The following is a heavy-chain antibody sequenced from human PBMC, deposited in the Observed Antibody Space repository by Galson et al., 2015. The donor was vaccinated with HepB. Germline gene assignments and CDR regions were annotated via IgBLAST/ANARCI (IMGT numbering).Heavy chain of an antibody. Sequence: SLRLSCAASKFIFSSYWMSWVRQAPGKGLEWVANIKQDGSEKYYVDSVKGRFTISRDNAKNSLYLQMNSLRAEDTAVYYCARVSYSSWSYYFYYSMDVWGQGTTVTVSS. CDR3: ARVSYSSWSYYFYYSMDV. D-gene: IGHD6-13*01. J-gene: IGHJ6*02. CDR2: IKQDGSEK. CDR1: KFIFSSYW. V-gene: IGHV3-7*01.